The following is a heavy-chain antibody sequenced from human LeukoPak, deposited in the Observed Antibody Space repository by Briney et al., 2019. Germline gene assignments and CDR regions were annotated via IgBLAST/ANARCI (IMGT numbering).Heavy chain of an antibody. Sequence: SPETLSLTCTVSGGSVSSGGYYWSWIRQPPGKGLEWIAYIYYSGSTNYSPSLKSRVTLSVDTSKNQFSLKLSSVTAADTAVYYCARFVVTATYHFDYWGQGTLVTVSS. CDR3: ARFVVTATYHFDY. CDR1: GGSVSSGGYY. J-gene: IGHJ4*02. CDR2: IYYSGST. D-gene: IGHD2-21*02. V-gene: IGHV4-61*08.